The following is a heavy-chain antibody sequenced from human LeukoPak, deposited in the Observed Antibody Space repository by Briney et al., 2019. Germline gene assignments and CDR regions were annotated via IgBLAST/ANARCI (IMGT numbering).Heavy chain of an antibody. V-gene: IGHV3-23*01. D-gene: IGHD3-9*01. J-gene: IGHJ4*02. CDR3: ATSGHYDILAGYLYYFDY. CDR1: GFTFSSYA. Sequence: GGSLRLSCAASGFTFSSYAMSWVRQPPGKGLEWVSAISGSGGSTYYADSVKGRFTISRDNSKNTLYLQMNSLRAEDTAVYYCATSGHYDILAGYLYYFDYWGQGTLVTVSS. CDR2: ISGSGGST.